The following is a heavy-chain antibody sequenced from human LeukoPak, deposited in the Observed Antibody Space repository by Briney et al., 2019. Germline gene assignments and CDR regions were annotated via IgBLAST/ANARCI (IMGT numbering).Heavy chain of an antibody. V-gene: IGHV3-30*18. CDR2: ISYDGSTK. J-gene: IGHJ6*02. CDR1: GFTFSTYA. D-gene: IGHD2-15*01. CDR3: AKAYCTGGSCYGRYYYGMDV. Sequence: GRSLRLSCAASGFTFSTYAIHWVRQAPGKGPEWLAVISYDGSTKYYADSVKGRFTISRDNSKNTVYLQMDSLRPEDTAVFYCAKAYCTGGSCYGRYYYGMDVWGQGTTVTVSS.